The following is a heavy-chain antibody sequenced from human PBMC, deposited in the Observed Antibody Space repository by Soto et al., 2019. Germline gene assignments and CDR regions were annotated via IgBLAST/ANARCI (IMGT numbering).Heavy chain of an antibody. CDR3: AAMVQGALGSPGDYYYYGMDV. CDR1: GGSISSGGYY. CDR2: IYYSGST. V-gene: IGHV4-31*03. Sequence: PSETLSLTCTVSGGSISSGGYYWSWIRQHPGKGLEWIGYIYYSGSTYYNPSLKSRVTISVDTSKNQFSLKLSSVTAADTAVYYCAAMVQGALGSPGDYYYYGMDVWGQGTTVTVSS. J-gene: IGHJ6*02. D-gene: IGHD3-10*01.